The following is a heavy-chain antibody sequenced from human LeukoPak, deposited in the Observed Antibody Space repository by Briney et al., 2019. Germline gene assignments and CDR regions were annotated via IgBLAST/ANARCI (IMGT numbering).Heavy chain of an antibody. V-gene: IGHV4-59*01. CDR3: AGVGSQLLYYFDY. CDR1: GVSISSFY. J-gene: IGHJ4*02. D-gene: IGHD2-2*02. Sequence: SETLSLTCTVSGVSISSFYWSWVRQPPGKGLEWIGYIYYSGSTNYNPSLKSRVTISVDTSKHQFSLKLSSVTAADTAVYYCAGVGSQLLYYFDYWGQGTLVTVSS. CDR2: IYYSGST.